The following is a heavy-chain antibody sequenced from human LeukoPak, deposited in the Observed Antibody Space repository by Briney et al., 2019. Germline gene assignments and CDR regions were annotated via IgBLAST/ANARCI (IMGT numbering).Heavy chain of an antibody. CDR1: GGSISSSSYY. D-gene: IGHD2-2*01. Sequence: PSETLSLTCTVSGGSISSSSYYWGWIRQPPGKGLEWIGSVHYGGSTYYNPSLKSRVTISVDTSKNQFSLKLSSVTAADTAVYYCARGVVPAAFAYFDYWGQGTLVTVSS. CDR3: ARGVVPAAFAYFDY. J-gene: IGHJ4*02. CDR2: VHYGGST. V-gene: IGHV4-39*01.